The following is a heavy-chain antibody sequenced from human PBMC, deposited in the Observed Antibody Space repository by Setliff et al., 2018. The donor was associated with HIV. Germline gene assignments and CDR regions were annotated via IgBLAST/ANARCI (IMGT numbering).Heavy chain of an antibody. D-gene: IGHD6-19*01. Sequence: PSETLSLTCDVSGYSISSGYYWGWIRQPPGKGLEWIGSIYYSGSTYDNPSLKSRVTISVDTSKNQFSLKLSSVSAADTAVYYCASVGSGWSHNWFDPWGQGTLVTVSS. CDR3: ASVGSGWSHNWFDP. CDR2: IYYSGST. J-gene: IGHJ5*02. V-gene: IGHV4-38-2*01. CDR1: GYSISSGYY.